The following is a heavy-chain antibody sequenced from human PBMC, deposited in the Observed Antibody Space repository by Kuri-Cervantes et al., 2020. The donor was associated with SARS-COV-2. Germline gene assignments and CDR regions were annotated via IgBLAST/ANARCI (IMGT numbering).Heavy chain of an antibody. CDR3: VRDRETTWYYGMDV. CDR2: ITYDGNSK. Sequence: GGSLRLSCAAPGFTFSTYAMHWVRQAPGKGLEWVAVITYDGNSKYYADSVKGRFTVSRDNSKNTLYLQMNRLTSEDTAIYYCVRDRETTWYYGMDVWGQGTTVTVSS. CDR1: GFTFSTYA. V-gene: IGHV3-30*04. J-gene: IGHJ6*02. D-gene: IGHD1-14*01.